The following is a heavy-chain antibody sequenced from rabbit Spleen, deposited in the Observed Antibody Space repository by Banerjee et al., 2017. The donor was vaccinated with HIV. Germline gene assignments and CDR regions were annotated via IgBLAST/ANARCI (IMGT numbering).Heavy chain of an antibody. J-gene: IGHJ4*01. CDR3: ARHGPGDYTGSGYVGGYFNL. V-gene: IGHV1S45*01. Sequence: QEQLVESGGGLVKPEGSLTLTCTASGFSFSSSYWICWVRQAPGKGLEWIACIDAGSSGRTYYTSWAKGRFTISKTSSTTVTLQMTSLTAADTATYFCARHGPGDYTGSGYVGGYFNLWGPGTLVTVS. D-gene: IGHD7-1*01. CDR1: GFSFSSSYW. CDR2: IDAGSSGRT.